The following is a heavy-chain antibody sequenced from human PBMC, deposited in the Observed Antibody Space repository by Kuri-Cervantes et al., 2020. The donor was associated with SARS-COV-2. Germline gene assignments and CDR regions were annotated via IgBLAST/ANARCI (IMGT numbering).Heavy chain of an antibody. J-gene: IGHJ2*01. D-gene: IGHD1-26*01. CDR2: IYYSGST. Sequence: SETLSLTCTVSGGSISSYYWSWIRQPPGKGLEWIGCIYYSGSTNYNPSLKSRVTISVDTSKNQFSLKLSSVTAADTAVYYCARREYWYFDLWGRGTLVTVSS. V-gene: IGHV4-59*01. CDR1: GGSISSYY. CDR3: ARREYWYFDL.